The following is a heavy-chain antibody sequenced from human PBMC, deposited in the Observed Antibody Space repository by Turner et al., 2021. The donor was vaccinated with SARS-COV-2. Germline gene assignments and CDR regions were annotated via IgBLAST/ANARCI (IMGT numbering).Heavy chain of an antibody. V-gene: IGHV4-39*01. CDR1: GGSISSSSYY. CDR3: AIAPNYYYGMDV. J-gene: IGHJ6*02. CDR2: LYYSGTS. Sequence: QLQLQESGPGLVKPSETLSLTCTVSGGSISSSSYYWGWIRQPPGKGLAWIGSLYYSGTSYYNPSLKSRVTISVDTSKNQFSLKLSSVTAADTAVYYCAIAPNYYYGMDVWGQGTTVTVSS.